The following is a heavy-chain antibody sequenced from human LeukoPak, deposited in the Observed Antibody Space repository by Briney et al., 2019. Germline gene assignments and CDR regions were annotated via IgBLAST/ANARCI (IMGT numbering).Heavy chain of an antibody. CDR2: INPNSGGA. CDR1: GYTFTGYY. J-gene: IGHJ6*03. D-gene: IGHD2-2*01. Sequence: ASVKVTCKASGYTFTGYYMHWMRQAPGQGLEWMGWINPNSGGANYAQKFQGRVTMTRDTSISTAYMELSRLRSDDPAVYYCARELVVPAAMAFYYYYYMDVWGKGTTVTVSS. CDR3: ARELVVPAAMAFYYYYYMDV. V-gene: IGHV1-2*02.